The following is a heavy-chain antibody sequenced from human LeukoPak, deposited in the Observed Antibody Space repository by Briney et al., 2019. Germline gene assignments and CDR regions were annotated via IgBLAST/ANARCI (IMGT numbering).Heavy chain of an antibody. V-gene: IGHV3-30*18. Sequence: LSLTCTVSGGSISSSSYYWGWIRQPPGKGLEWVAVISYDGSNKYYADSVKGRFTISRDNSKNTLYLQMNSLRAEDTAVYYCAKCSGWFVRGKDYYYYYMDVWGKGTTVTVSS. CDR2: ISYDGSNK. CDR1: GGSISSSS. J-gene: IGHJ6*03. CDR3: AKCSGWFVRGKDYYYYYMDV. D-gene: IGHD6-19*01.